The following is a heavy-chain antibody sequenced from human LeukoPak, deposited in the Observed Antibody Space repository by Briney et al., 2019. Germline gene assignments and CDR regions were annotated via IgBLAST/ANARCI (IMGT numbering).Heavy chain of an antibody. D-gene: IGHD3-10*01. CDR2: INHSGST. CDR1: GGSFSGYY. CDR3: AREARELLWFGELTTLYYFDY. J-gene: IGHJ4*02. V-gene: IGHV4-34*01. Sequence: KPSETLSLTCAVYGGSFSGYYWSWIRQPPGKGLEWIGEINHSGSTNYNPSLKSRVTISVDTSKNQSSLKLSSVTAADTAVYYCAREARELLWFGELTTLYYFDYWGQGTLVTVSS.